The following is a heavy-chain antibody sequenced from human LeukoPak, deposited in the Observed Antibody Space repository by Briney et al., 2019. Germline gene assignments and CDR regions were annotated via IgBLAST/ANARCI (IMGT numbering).Heavy chain of an antibody. Sequence: SETLSLTCTVSGGSFSGHYWSWIRQPPGKGLEWIAYIYHSGSSKYIPSLQSRVTISVDTSMNHFYLKLTSVTAADPAVYYCARGIGGFNYGYSFDTWGQGTLVTV. J-gene: IGHJ4*02. CDR1: GGSFSGHY. V-gene: IGHV4-59*11. CDR3: ARGIGGFNYGYSFDT. D-gene: IGHD5-18*01. CDR2: IYHSGSS.